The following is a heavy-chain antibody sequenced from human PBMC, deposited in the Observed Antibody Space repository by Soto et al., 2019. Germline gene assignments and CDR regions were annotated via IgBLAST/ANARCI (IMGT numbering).Heavy chain of an antibody. V-gene: IGHV1-3*05. D-gene: IGHD3-10*01. Sequence: QVQLVQSGAEEKKPGASVKVSCKASGYTFTSYAMHWVRQAPGQRLEWMGWINAGNGNTKYSQKFQGRVTITRDTSASTTYMELSSLRSEDTAVYYCARDLNYYGSGSYYFANWFDPWGQGTLVTVSS. CDR1: GYTFTSYA. J-gene: IGHJ5*02. CDR3: ARDLNYYGSGSYYFANWFDP. CDR2: INAGNGNT.